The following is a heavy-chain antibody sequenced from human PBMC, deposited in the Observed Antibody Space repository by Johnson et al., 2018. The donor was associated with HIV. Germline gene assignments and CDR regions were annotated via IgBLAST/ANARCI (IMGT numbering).Heavy chain of an antibody. V-gene: IGHV3-20*03. CDR2: INWNAGRT. D-gene: IGHD3-22*01. CDR3: ARFRDPYYDSSGYSRNDAFDI. J-gene: IGHJ3*02. Sequence: MKWVRQTPGMGLEWVSAINWNAGRTGYTDSVKGRFTICRDNAKNSLYVEMNRLRAEDTAVYYCARFRDPYYDSSGYSRNDAFDIWGQGTMVTVSS.